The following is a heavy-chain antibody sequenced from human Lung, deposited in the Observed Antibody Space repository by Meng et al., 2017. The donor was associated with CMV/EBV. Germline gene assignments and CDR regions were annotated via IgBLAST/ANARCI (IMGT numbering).Heavy chain of an antibody. J-gene: IGHJ6*02. CDR2: ITSASRYI. CDR3: ARDQDSYEELAPHYHYGLDV. D-gene: IGHD1-7*01. CDR1: GFTFGFYS. V-gene: IGHV3-21*01. Sequence: GGSLRLXXAASGFTFGFYSLNWVRKAPGKGLEWVASITSASRYIFYADSVRRRFTVSRDNAKNSIYLQMNSLRAEDTAVYYCARDQDSYEELAPHYHYGLDVWGRGTXVTVSS.